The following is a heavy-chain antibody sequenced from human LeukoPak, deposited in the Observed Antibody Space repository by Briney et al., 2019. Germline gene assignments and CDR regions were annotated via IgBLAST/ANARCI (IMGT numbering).Heavy chain of an antibody. CDR2: INPSGGST. J-gene: IGHJ4*02. Sequence: ASVKLSCKASGYTFTSYYMHWVRQAPGQGLEWMGIINPSGGSTSYAQKFPGRVTMTRDTSTSTVYLELSSLRSEDTAVYYCARGPPVREQHLDYWGQGTLVTVSS. D-gene: IGHD1/OR15-1a*01. CDR1: GYTFTSYY. CDR3: ARGPPVREQHLDY. V-gene: IGHV1-46*01.